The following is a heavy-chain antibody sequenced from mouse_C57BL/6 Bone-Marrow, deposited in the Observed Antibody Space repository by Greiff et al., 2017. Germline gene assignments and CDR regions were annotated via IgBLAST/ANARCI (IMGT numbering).Heavy chain of an antibody. J-gene: IGHJ2*01. CDR1: GYTFTSYG. CDR2: IYPRSGNT. D-gene: IGHD2-12*01. V-gene: IGHV1-81*01. Sequence: QVQLQQSGAELARPGASVKLSCKASGYTFTSYGISWVKQRTGQGLEWIGVIYPRSGNTYYNEKFKGKATLTADKSFSTAYMELRSLTSEDSAVYFCAREGYYSGDLDYWGQGTTLTVSS. CDR3: AREGYYSGDLDY.